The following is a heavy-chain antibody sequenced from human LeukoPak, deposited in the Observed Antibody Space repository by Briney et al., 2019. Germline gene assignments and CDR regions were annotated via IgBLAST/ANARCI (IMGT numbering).Heavy chain of an antibody. V-gene: IGHV3-21*01. D-gene: IGHD3-10*01. CDR3: ARFPGITMVRGVIAVDY. J-gene: IGHJ4*02. Sequence: GGSLRLSCAASGFTFSSYSMSWVRQAPGKGLEWVSSISSSSYIYYADSVKGRFTISRDNAKNSLYLQMNSLRAEDTAVYYCARFPGITMVRGVIAVDYWGQGTLATVSS. CDR2: ISSSSYI. CDR1: GFTFSSYS.